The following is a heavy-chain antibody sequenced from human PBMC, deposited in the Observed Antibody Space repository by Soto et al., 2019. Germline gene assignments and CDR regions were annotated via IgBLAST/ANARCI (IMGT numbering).Heavy chain of an antibody. CDR1: WGCFRGFY. CDR3: ARGQGPSGVATIFDY. Sequence: PSETRSLTVSRFWGCFRGFYWSLIPPPPGKGMEWIGEINHSGSTNYTPSLKSRVTISVDTSKNQFSLKLSSVTAADTAVYYCARGQGPSGVATIFDYWGQGTLVTVSS. V-gene: IGHV4-34*01. CDR2: INHSGST. D-gene: IGHD5-12*01. J-gene: IGHJ4*02.